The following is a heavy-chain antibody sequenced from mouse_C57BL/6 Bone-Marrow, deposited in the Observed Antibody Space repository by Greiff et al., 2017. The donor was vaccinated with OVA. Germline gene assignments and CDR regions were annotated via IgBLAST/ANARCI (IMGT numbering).Heavy chain of an antibody. CDR2: ISSGGDYI. Sequence: EVKVEESGEGLVKPGGSLKLSCAASGFTFSSYAMSWVRQTPEKRLEWVAYISSGGDYIYYADTVKGRFTISRDNARNTLYLQMSSLKSEDTAMYYCTRAVYYDYPWFAYWGQGTLVTVSA. J-gene: IGHJ3*01. V-gene: IGHV5-9-1*02. CDR3: TRAVYYDYPWFAY. CDR1: GFTFSSYA. D-gene: IGHD2-4*01.